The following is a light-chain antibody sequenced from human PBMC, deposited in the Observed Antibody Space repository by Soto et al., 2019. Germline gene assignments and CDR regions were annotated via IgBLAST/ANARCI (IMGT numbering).Light chain of an antibody. CDR2: DAS. Sequence: DIQMTQSPSSLSASVVYGVTITCQASQDIRNFLNWYQQKPGKAPSLLIYDASRLQAGVPSRFSGSGSGADFTLTISSLQPEDIGTYYCQQYDNLPLTFGGGTKVDIK. CDR3: QQYDNLPLT. CDR1: QDIRNF. V-gene: IGKV1-33*01. J-gene: IGKJ4*01.